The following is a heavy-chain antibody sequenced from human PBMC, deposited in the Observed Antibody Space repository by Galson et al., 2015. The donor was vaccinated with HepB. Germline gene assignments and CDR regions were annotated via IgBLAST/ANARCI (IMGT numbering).Heavy chain of an antibody. J-gene: IGHJ3*02. CDR3: ARKSDYGDYRGAFDI. Sequence: SVKVSCKASGGTFSRYAISWVRQAPGQGLEWMGGIIPIFGIANYAQKFQGRVTITADKSTSTAYMELSSLRSEDTAVYYCARKSDYGDYRGAFDIWGQGTMVTVSS. CDR1: GGTFSRYA. D-gene: IGHD4-17*01. V-gene: IGHV1-69*10. CDR2: IIPIFGIA.